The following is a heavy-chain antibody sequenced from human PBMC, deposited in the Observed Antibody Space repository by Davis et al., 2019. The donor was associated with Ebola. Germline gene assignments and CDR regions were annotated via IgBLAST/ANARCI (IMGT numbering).Heavy chain of an antibody. V-gene: IGHV1-18*01. CDR1: GGTFSSYT. CDR3: ATDRGYSYGYDY. D-gene: IGHD5-18*01. CDR2: ISAYNGNT. J-gene: IGHJ4*02. Sequence: AASVKVSCKASGGTFSSYTISWVRQAPGQGLEWMGWISAYNGNTNYAQKLQGRVTMTTDTSTSTAYMELRSLRSDDTAVYYCATDRGYSYGYDYWGQGTLVTVSS.